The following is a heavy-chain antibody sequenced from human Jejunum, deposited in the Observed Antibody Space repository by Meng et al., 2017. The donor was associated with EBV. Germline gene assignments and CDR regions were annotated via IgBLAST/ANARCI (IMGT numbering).Heavy chain of an antibody. Sequence: QVQLQESGPRLEKPSGXLSLTCVVSGGSISDNDRWSWVRQPPGKGLEWLGEIYHGGGTNYNPSLESRVTISVDKSKNQFSLKLNSVTVADTAVYYCAGNGYYALEYWGPGILVTVSS. CDR1: GGSISDNDR. CDR3: AGNGYYALEY. V-gene: IGHV4-4*02. J-gene: IGHJ4*02. CDR2: IYHGGGT. D-gene: IGHD3-22*01.